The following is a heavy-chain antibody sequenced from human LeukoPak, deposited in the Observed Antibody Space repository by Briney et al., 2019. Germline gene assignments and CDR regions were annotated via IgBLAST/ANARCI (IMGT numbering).Heavy chain of an antibody. D-gene: IGHD2-2*01. CDR1: GGTFSSYG. V-gene: IGHV1-18*01. Sequence: ASVKVSCKASGGTFSSYGISWVRQAPGQGLEWMGWISAYNGNTNYAQKFQGRVTMTADTSTSTAYMELRSLRSDDTAVYYCTRVSSSLFDYWGQGTLVTV. J-gene: IGHJ4*02. CDR2: ISAYNGNT. CDR3: TRVSSSLFDY.